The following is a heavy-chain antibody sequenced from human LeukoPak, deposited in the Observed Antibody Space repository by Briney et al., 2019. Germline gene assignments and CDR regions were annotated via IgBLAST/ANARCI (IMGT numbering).Heavy chain of an antibody. V-gene: IGHV1-2*06. CDR3: ARGSGYGDSPGLH. J-gene: IGHJ4*02. Sequence: GASVKVSCKASGGTVSSYAISWVRQAPGQGLEWMGRINPNSGGSNYAQKFQGRVTMTRDTSISTAYMEVYRLRSDDTAVYYCARGSGYGDSPGLHWGQGTLVTVSS. CDR1: GGTVSSYA. D-gene: IGHD4-17*01. CDR2: INPNSGGS.